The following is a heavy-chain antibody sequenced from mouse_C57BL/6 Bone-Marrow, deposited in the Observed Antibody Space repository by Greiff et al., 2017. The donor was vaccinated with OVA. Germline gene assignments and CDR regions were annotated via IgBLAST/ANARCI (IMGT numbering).Heavy chain of an antibody. CDR2: ISSGSSTI. D-gene: IGHD2-4*01. V-gene: IGHV5-17*01. CDR3: ARRNDYLAWFAY. Sequence: EVQLVESGGGLVKPGGSLKLSCAASGFTFSDYGMHWVRQAPEKGLEWVAYISSGSSTIYYADTVKGRFTISRANAKNTLFLQMTSLRSEDTAMYYCARRNDYLAWFAYWGQGTLVTVSA. J-gene: IGHJ3*01. CDR1: GFTFSDYG.